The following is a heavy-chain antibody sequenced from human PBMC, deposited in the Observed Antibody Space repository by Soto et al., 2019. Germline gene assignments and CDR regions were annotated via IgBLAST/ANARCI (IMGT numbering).Heavy chain of an antibody. CDR3: AASGATVTHKFWYFDL. J-gene: IGHJ2*01. CDR1: GFSLTTNGVG. D-gene: IGHD4-17*01. V-gene: IGHV2-5*02. Sequence: QITLKESGPTLVKPTQTLTLTCTFSGFSLTTNGVGVGWIRQPPGKALEWLALIYWDDDKRYNPSLKSRVTITKDASKNQVALTMTNMDPVDTATYFCAASGATVTHKFWYFDLWGRGTLVTVSS. CDR2: IYWDDDK.